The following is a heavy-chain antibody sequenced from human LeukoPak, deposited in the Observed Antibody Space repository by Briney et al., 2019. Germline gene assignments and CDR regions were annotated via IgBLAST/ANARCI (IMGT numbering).Heavy chain of an antibody. J-gene: IGHJ4*02. CDR3: ESMGRLLYFGDEESFDY. D-gene: IGHD3-10*01. CDR1: GFTFSSYD. V-gene: IGHV3-13*01. Sequence: GGSLRLSCAASGFTFSSYDMHWVRQATGKGLEWVSAIGTAGDTYYPGSVKGRFTISRENAKNSLYLQMNSLRAEDTAVYYCESMGRLLYFGDEESFDYWGQGTLVTVSS. CDR2: IGTAGDT.